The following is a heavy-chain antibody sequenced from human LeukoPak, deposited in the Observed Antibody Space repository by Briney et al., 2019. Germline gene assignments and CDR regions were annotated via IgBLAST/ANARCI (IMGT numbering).Heavy chain of an antibody. Sequence: SETLSLTCTVSGGSITSGSYYWSWIRQPAGKGLECIGRVYISGSTNYNPSFAGRATISIDTSKNQFSLKLSSVTAADTAVYYCAGPSGSASDTEYFQNWGQGTLVTVSS. CDR2: VYISGST. V-gene: IGHV4-61*02. J-gene: IGHJ1*01. CDR1: GGSITSGSYY. CDR3: AGPSGSASDTEYFQN. D-gene: IGHD6-13*01.